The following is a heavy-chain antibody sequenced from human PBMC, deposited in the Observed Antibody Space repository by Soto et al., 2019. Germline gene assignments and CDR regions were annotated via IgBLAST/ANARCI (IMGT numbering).Heavy chain of an antibody. CDR3: ARDPGGATGFDP. D-gene: IGHD3-10*01. CDR1: GYSFTVYG. V-gene: IGHV1-18*01. Sequence: QVRLVQSGAEVKRPGASVKVSCMTYGYSFTVYGISWVRQAPGQGLEWMGWMSTYTGDTNYARKFRGRVTMTTDISASTASMELRSLTSDDTAVYYCARDPGGATGFDPWGKGTPVIVST. CDR2: MSTYTGDT. J-gene: IGHJ5*02.